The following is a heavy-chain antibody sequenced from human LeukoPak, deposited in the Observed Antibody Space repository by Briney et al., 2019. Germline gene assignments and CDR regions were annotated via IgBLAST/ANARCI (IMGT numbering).Heavy chain of an antibody. D-gene: IGHD2-2*01. CDR1: GFTFSSYW. CDR3: ARQSYCSSTSCWSGDAFDI. CDR2: IKQDGSEK. J-gene: IGHJ3*02. Sequence: GGSLRLSCAASGFTFSSYWMSWVRQAPGEGLEWVANIKQDGSEKYYVDSVKGRFTISRDNAKNSLYLQMNSLRAEDTAVYYCARQSYCSSTSCWSGDAFDIWGQGTMVTVSS. V-gene: IGHV3-7*01.